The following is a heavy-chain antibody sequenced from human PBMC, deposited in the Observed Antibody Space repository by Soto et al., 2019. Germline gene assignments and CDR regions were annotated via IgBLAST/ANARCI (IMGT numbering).Heavy chain of an antibody. CDR2: ISGSGGST. J-gene: IGHJ4*02. Sequence: GGSLRLSCAASGFTFSSYAMSWVRQAPGKGLEWVSAISGSGGSTYYADSVKGRFTISRDNSKNTLYLQMNSLRAEDTAVYYCAKVLTLVVPRGDRTKFDYWGQGTLVTVSS. V-gene: IGHV3-23*01. CDR3: AKVLTLVVPRGDRTKFDY. CDR1: GFTFSSYA. D-gene: IGHD2-2*01.